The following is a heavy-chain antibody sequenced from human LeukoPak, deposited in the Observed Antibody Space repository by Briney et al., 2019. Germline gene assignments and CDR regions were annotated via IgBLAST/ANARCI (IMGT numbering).Heavy chain of an antibody. J-gene: IGHJ4*02. Sequence: ASDSLSLTCTVSGGSISSSDYFWGWIRQPPGKGLEWIGSIFYSGDTYYNPSLKSRVTISVDTSNNQFSLKLSSVSAADTAVYYCARRARSPIINYWGQGALVTVSS. CDR1: GGSISSSDYF. CDR2: IFYSGDT. D-gene: IGHD5-24*01. CDR3: ARRARSPIINY. V-gene: IGHV4-39*01.